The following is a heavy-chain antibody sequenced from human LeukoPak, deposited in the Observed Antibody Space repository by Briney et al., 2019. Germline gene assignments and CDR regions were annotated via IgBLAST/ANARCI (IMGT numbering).Heavy chain of an antibody. CDR3: ARYGLAYTYDF. V-gene: IGHV4-59*01. J-gene: IGHJ4*02. Sequence: SETLSLTCSVSGGSISGYYWSWIRQPPGKGLEWIGYIYYSGSTNYNPSLKSRVTMSVDTSKNQFSLKLSSVTAADTAVYYCARYGLAYTYDFWGQGTLVTLSS. CDR2: IYYSGST. CDR1: GGSISGYY. D-gene: IGHD3-16*01.